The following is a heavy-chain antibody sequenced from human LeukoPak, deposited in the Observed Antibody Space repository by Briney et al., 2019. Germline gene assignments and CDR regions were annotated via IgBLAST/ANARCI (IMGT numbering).Heavy chain of an antibody. CDR2: LYHSGST. CDR1: GYSISSGYY. D-gene: IGHD2-2*01. Sequence: SETLSLTCGVSGYSISSGYYWAWIRQPPGKGLEWIGSLYHSGSTSYNPSLESRVTISADTSKNQFSLKLSSVTAADTAVYYCAREKKSCTSSSCYGIDYWGQGTLVTVSP. CDR3: AREKKSCTSSSCYGIDY. V-gene: IGHV4-38-2*02. J-gene: IGHJ4*02.